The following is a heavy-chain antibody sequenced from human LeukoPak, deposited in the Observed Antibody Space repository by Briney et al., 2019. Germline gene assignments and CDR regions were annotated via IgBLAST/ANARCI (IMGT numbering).Heavy chain of an antibody. Sequence: PSETLSLTCAVYGGSFSGYYWSWIRQPPGKGLEWIGEINHSGSTNYNPSLKSRVTISVDTSKNQFSLKLSSVTAADTAVYYCATTTGPAYYFDYWGQGTLVTVSS. CDR3: ATTTGPAYYFDY. CDR2: INHSGST. V-gene: IGHV4-34*01. D-gene: IGHD4-17*01. J-gene: IGHJ4*02. CDR1: GGSFSGYY.